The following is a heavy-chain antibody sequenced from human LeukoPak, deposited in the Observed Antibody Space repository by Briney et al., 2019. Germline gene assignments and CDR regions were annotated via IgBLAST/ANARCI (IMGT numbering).Heavy chain of an antibody. J-gene: IGHJ4*02. D-gene: IGHD5-24*01. V-gene: IGHV3-21*01. Sequence: GGSLRLSCTGYGFIFGDYAMSWVRQAPGKGLEWVSSISSSSSYIYYADSVKGRFTISRDNAKNSLYLQMNSLRAEDTAVYYCAKQMVVDYFDYWGQGTLVTVSS. CDR2: ISSSSSYI. CDR1: GFIFGDYA. CDR3: AKQMVVDYFDY.